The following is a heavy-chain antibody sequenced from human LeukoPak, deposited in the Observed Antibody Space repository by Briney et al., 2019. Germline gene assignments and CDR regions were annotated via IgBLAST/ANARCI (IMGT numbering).Heavy chain of an antibody. CDR3: AASSSGSYFY. V-gene: IGHV3-30*04. D-gene: IGHD1-26*01. Sequence: PGRSLRLSCAASGFTFSSYAMHWVRQAPGKGLEWVAVISYDGSNKYYADPVKGRFTISRDNSKNTLYLQMNSLRAEDTAVYYCAASSSGSYFYWGQGTLVTVSS. J-gene: IGHJ4*02. CDR2: ISYDGSNK. CDR1: GFTFSSYA.